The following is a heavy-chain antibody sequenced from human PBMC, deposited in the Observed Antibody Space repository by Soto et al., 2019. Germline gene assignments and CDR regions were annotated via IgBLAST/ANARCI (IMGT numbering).Heavy chain of an antibody. CDR3: ASGVAVAGTGYYYYYGMDV. V-gene: IGHV1-69*01. J-gene: IGHJ6*02. CDR2: IIPIFGTA. D-gene: IGHD6-19*01. CDR1: GGTFSSYA. Sequence: QVQLVQSGAEVKKPGSSVKVSCKASGGTFSSYAISWVRQAPGQGLEWMGGIIPIFGTANYAKKFQGRVTITADESTSTAYMELSSLRSEDTAVYYCASGVAVAGTGYYYYYGMDVWGQGTTVTVSS.